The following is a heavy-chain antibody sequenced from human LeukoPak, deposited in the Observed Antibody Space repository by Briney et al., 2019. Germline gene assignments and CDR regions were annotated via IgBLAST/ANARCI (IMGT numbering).Heavy chain of an antibody. CDR3: ASSPGAAAGTGY. Sequence: SETLSLTCTVSGGSISSSSYYWGWIRQPPGKGLEWIGSIYYSGSTYYNPSLKSRVTISVDTSKNQFSLKLSSVTAADTAVYYCASSPGAAAGTGYWGQGTLVTVSS. CDR1: GGSISSSSYY. CDR2: IYYSGST. J-gene: IGHJ4*02. D-gene: IGHD6-13*01. V-gene: IGHV4-39*01.